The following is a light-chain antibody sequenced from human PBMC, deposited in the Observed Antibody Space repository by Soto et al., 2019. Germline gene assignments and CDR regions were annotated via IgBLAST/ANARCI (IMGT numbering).Light chain of an antibody. CDR3: LQDYDYPLT. J-gene: IGKJ1*01. V-gene: IGKV1-6*01. CDR2: TTS. CDR1: QGIRND. Sequence: AIQMTQSPSSLSASVGDRVTITCRASQGIRNDLGWFQQKPGKAPRLLIYTTSTLQSGVPSRFSGSGSGTDFTLTISSLQPEDFATYYCLQDYDYPLTFGQGTKVEIK.